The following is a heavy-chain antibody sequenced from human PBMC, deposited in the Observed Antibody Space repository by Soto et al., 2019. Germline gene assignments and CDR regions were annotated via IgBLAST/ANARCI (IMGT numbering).Heavy chain of an antibody. Sequence: QVQLVESGGGVVQPGRSLRLSCAASGFAFSSYGMHWVRQAPGKGLEWVTVIWSGGSDKYYADSVKGRFTISRDNSKNTLYLQTNSLRAEDTAVYYCARVYGSGTYPIDYWGQGTLVTVSS. CDR2: IWSGGSDK. V-gene: IGHV3-33*01. CDR1: GFAFSSYG. CDR3: ARVYGSGTYPIDY. D-gene: IGHD3-10*01. J-gene: IGHJ4*02.